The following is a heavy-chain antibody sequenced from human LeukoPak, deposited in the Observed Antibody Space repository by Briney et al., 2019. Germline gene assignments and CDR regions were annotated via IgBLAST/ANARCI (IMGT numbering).Heavy chain of an antibody. V-gene: IGHV3-23*01. CDR2: ISGSGSNT. J-gene: IGHJ6*02. Sequence: PGGSLRLSCAGSGFTFGNYAMSWVRQAPGKGLEWVSTISGSGSNTYYAGSVKGRFTISRDNSKNTLYLQMNSLRAEDTAEHYCAKKPAAGYCSGGSCSTYYYYNGMDVWGQGTTVTVSS. CDR1: GFTFGNYA. CDR3: AKKPAAGYCSGGSCSTYYYYNGMDV. D-gene: IGHD2-15*01.